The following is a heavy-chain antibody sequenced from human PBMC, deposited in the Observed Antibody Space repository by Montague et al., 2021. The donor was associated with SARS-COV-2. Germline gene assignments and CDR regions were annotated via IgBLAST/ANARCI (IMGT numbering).Heavy chain of an antibody. CDR2: SYYLPKWYY. CDR3: ARDPRYSLSWSFDY. D-gene: IGHD6-13*01. J-gene: IGHJ4*02. Sequence: CAISGDSVAINTPTCNSDRQSSALGLDLLGISYYLPKWYYDYAVSVKSRMTISPDTSKNQFSLQLSSVTPEDRAVYYCARDPRYSLSWSFDYWGQGTLVTVSS. CDR1: GDSVAINTPT. V-gene: IGHV6-1*01.